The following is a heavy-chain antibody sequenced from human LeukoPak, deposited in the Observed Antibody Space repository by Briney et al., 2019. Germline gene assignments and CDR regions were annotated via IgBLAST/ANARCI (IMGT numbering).Heavy chain of an antibody. Sequence: SETLSLTCTASGASISGSPYYWGWIRQSPGKGLEWIGSFYNGGSIYYNPSLESRVIVSVDTSKNQFSLNMSSVTAADTAMYYCGRPYRVYGHFPFDYWGQGILATVSS. V-gene: IGHV4-39*01. CDR1: GASISGSPYY. D-gene: IGHD3-10*01. CDR3: GRPYRVYGHFPFDY. J-gene: IGHJ4*02. CDR2: FYNGGSI.